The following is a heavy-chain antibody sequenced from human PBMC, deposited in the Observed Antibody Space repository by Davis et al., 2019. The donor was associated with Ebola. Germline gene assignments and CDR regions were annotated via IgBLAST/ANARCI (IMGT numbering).Heavy chain of an antibody. Sequence: GESLKISCAASGFTFSSYWMSWVRQAPGKGLERVANIKQDGSEKYYVDSVKGRFTISRDNAKNSLYLQMNSLRAEDTAVYYCAGVPMSDFDWLLYPLYGMDVWGQGTTVTVSS. CDR3: AGVPMSDFDWLLYPLYGMDV. CDR1: GFTFSSYW. CDR2: IKQDGSEK. D-gene: IGHD3-9*01. V-gene: IGHV3-7*03. J-gene: IGHJ6*02.